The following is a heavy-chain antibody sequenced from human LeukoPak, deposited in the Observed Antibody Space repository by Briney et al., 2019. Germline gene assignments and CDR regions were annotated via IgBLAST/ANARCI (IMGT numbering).Heavy chain of an antibody. V-gene: IGHV3-23*01. D-gene: IGHD2-15*01. CDR1: GFTVSSNY. J-gene: IGHJ4*02. Sequence: PGGSLRLSCAASGFTVSSNYMSWVRQAPGKGLEWVSGISGSGDSTYYADSVKGRFTISRDNRENTLYLQMKSLRAEDTAIYYCAKREGYGRVDYWGQGILVAVSS. CDR3: AKREGYGRVDY. CDR2: ISGSGDST.